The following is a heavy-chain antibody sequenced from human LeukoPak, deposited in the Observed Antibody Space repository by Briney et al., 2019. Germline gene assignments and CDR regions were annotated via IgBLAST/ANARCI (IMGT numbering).Heavy chain of an antibody. D-gene: IGHD6-19*01. J-gene: IGHJ4*02. CDR3: AKDDRRHYTSGPNPDSLH. V-gene: IGHV3-7*03. CDR1: GFIFTNYF. Sequence: PGGSLRLSCAASGFIFTNYFMSWVRQAPGKGLEWVASIKHDGSGRYYVDSVRGRFTISRDNTMNSLYLQMNSLRVEDTAVYYCAKDDRRHYTSGPNPDSLHWGQGALVTVSS. CDR2: IKHDGSGR.